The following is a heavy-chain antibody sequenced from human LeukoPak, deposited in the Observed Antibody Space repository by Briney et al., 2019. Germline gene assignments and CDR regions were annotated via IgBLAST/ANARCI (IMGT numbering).Heavy chain of an antibody. J-gene: IGHJ5*02. CDR2: ISWNSGSI. D-gene: IGHD2-15*01. CDR1: GFTFDDYA. Sequence: PGGSLRLSCAASGFTFDDYATHWVRQAPGKGLEWVSGISWNSGSIGYADSVKGRFTISRDNAKNSLFLQMNSLRAEDTALYYCAKGGVIGYCSGGSCSDWFDPWGQGTLVTVSS. CDR3: AKGGVIGYCSGGSCSDWFDP. V-gene: IGHV3-9*01.